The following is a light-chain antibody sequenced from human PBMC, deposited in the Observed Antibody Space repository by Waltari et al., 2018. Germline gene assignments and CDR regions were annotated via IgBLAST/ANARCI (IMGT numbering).Light chain of an antibody. Sequence: EIVMTQSPATLSVSPGERATLSCRASQGLSSNLAWYQQKPGQAPRLLSDGASTRATGIPARFSGSGSGTEFTLTISSLQSEDFAVYYCQQYNNWPPYAFGQGTKREIK. CDR2: GAS. J-gene: IGKJ2*01. V-gene: IGKV3-15*01. CDR3: QQYNNWPPYA. CDR1: QGLSSN.